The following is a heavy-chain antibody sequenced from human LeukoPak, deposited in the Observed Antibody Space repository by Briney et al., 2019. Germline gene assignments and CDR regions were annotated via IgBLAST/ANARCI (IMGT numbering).Heavy chain of an antibody. J-gene: IGHJ5*02. CDR3: ARGYSSSWRVWFDP. D-gene: IGHD6-13*01. CDR2: IYTSGST. Sequence: SETLSLTCTVSGGSISSGSYYWSWIRQPAGKGLEWIGRIYTSGSTNYNPSLKSRVTISVDTSKNQFSLKLSSVTAADTAVYYCARGYSSSWRVWFDPWGQGTLVTVSS. V-gene: IGHV4-61*02. CDR1: GGSISSGSYY.